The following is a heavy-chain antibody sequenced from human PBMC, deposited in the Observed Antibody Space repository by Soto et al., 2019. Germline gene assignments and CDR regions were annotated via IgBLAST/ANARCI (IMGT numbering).Heavy chain of an antibody. J-gene: IGHJ6*02. D-gene: IGHD2-2*01. Sequence: EVQLVESGGGLVKPGGSLRLSCAASGFTFSSYSMNWVRQAPGKGLEWVSSISSSSSYIYYADSVKGRFTISRDNAKNSLYLQMNSLRAEDTAVYYCARDRCSSTSCFSQTYGMDVWGQGTTVTVSS. CDR1: GFTFSSYS. CDR2: ISSSSSYI. V-gene: IGHV3-21*01. CDR3: ARDRCSSTSCFSQTYGMDV.